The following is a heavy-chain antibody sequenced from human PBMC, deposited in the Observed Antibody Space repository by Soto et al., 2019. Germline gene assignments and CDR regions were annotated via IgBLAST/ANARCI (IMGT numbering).Heavy chain of an antibody. D-gene: IGHD6-6*01. CDR2: ISSRSYTI. CDR3: ARGGSSSDNGRDV. V-gene: IGHV3-48*02. J-gene: IGHJ6*02. Sequence: EVQLVESGGGLVQPGGSLRLSCAASGFTFSTYSMNWVRQAPGKGLEWVSYISSRSYTIYYVDSVKGRFTISRDNAKNSLYLQMNSLRDEDTAVYYCARGGSSSDNGRDVWGQGTTVTVSS. CDR1: GFTFSTYS.